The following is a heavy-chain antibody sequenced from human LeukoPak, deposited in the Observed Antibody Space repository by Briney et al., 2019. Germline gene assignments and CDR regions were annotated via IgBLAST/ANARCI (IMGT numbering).Heavy chain of an antibody. J-gene: IGHJ4*02. CDR3: ARKSASGNYPLDY. V-gene: IGHV3-23*01. Sequence: GGSLRLSYAAFGFIFDDYGMTWVRKAPGMALEGVSVMSADSATTFYADSVKGRFTISRDNAKNTVFLQMSSLRAEDTALYYCARKSASGNYPLDYWGQGTLVTVSS. D-gene: IGHD3-10*01. CDR2: MSADSATT. CDR1: GFIFDDYG.